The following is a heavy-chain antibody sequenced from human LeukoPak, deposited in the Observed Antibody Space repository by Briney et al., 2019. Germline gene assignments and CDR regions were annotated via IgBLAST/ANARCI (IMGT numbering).Heavy chain of an antibody. CDR2: IRYDGSNK. J-gene: IGHJ3*02. CDR1: GFTFSSYG. Sequence: GGSLRLSCAASGFTFSSYGMHWVRQAPGKGLEWVAFIRYDGSNKYYADSVKGRFTISRDNSKNTLYLQMNSLRAEDTAVYYCAKAIFVVVTAIPGGAFDIWGQGTMVTVSS. D-gene: IGHD2-21*02. CDR3: AKAIFVVVTAIPGGAFDI. V-gene: IGHV3-30*02.